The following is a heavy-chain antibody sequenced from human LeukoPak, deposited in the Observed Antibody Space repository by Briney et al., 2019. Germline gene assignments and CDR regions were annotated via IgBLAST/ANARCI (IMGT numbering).Heavy chain of an antibody. J-gene: IGHJ4*02. CDR3: ARDPHIAAAGTMFDY. V-gene: IGHV3-48*02. CDR1: GFTFSSCS. D-gene: IGHD6-13*01. Sequence: GGSLRLSCVVSGFTFSSCSMNWVRQAPGKGLEWVSYISSSSTTRYYADSVKGRLTISRDNAKNSLYLQMNSLRDEDSAVYYCARDPHIAAAGTMFDYWGQGTLVTVSS. CDR2: ISSSSTTR.